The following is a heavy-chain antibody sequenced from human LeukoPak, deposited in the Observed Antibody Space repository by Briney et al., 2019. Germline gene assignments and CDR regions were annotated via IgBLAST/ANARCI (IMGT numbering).Heavy chain of an antibody. J-gene: IGHJ4*02. CDR2: INPNSGGT. Sequence: ASVKVSCKASGYTFTGYSIHWVRQAPGQGLEWMGWINPNSGGTNYAQKFQGRVTMTRDTSISTAYMELSRLRSDDTAVYYCARGHSSSWYYFDYWGQGTLVTVSS. CDR1: GYTFTGYS. CDR3: ARGHSSSWYYFDY. D-gene: IGHD6-13*01. V-gene: IGHV1-2*02.